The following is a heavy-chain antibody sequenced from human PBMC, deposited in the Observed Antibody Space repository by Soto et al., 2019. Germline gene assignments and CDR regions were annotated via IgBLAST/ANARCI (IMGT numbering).Heavy chain of an antibody. CDR1: GGSISSSSYY. D-gene: IGHD4-17*01. CDR3: ARPRSDYGGNSRPNWFDP. J-gene: IGHJ5*02. CDR2: IYYSGST. Sequence: PSETLSLTCTVSGGSISSSSYYWGWIRQPPGKGLEWIGSIYYSGSTYYNPSLKSRVTISVDTSKNQFSLKLSSVTAADTAVYYCARPRSDYGGNSRPNWFDPWGQGTLVTVSS. V-gene: IGHV4-39*01.